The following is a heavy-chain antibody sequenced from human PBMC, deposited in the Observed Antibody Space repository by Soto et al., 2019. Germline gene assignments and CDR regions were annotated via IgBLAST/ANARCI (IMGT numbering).Heavy chain of an antibody. D-gene: IGHD3-16*01. V-gene: IGHV2-5*02. J-gene: IGHJ4*02. CDR1: GFPLSTSGVG. CDR2: NDWDDDK. Sequence: QITLKESGPTLVKPTQTLTLTCTFSGFPLSTSGVGVGWIRQPPGKALEWLALNDWDDDKSYSPFLKSRLTITKDTSKNRVVLTMTNMDPVDTATYYCAHRRRGSYFDYWGQGTLVTVSS. CDR3: AHRRRGSYFDY.